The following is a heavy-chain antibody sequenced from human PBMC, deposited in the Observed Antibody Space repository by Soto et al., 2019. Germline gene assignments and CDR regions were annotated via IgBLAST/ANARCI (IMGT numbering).Heavy chain of an antibody. J-gene: IGHJ6*02. V-gene: IGHV4-30-4*01. CDR2: IYYSGST. Sequence: QVQLQESGPGLVKPSQTLSLTCTVSGGSISSGDYYWSWIRQPPGKGLEWIGYIYYSGSTYYNPSLKSRVTISVATSKNQFSLKLSSVTAADTAVYYCARDVVATMMGYYYYGMDVWGQGTTVTVSS. D-gene: IGHD5-12*01. CDR3: ARDVVATMMGYYYYGMDV. CDR1: GGSISSGDYY.